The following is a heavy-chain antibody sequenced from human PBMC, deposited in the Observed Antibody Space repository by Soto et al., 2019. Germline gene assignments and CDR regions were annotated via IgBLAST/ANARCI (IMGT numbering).Heavy chain of an antibody. CDR3: ARSIVVVTALDY. V-gene: IGHV1-3*05. CDR1: GYTFTSYA. J-gene: IGHJ4*02. CDR2: INAGNVNT. Sequence: QVQLVQSGAEEKKPGASVKVSCKASGYTFTSYAMHWVRQAPGQRLEWMGWINAGNVNTKYSQKFQGRVTITRDKSASTAYMELSSLRSEDTAVYYCARSIVVVTALDYWGQGTLVTVSS. D-gene: IGHD2-21*02.